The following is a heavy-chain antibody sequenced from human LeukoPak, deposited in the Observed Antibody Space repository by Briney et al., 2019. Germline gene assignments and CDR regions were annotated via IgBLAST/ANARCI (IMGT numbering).Heavy chain of an antibody. J-gene: IGHJ4*02. CDR3: ASPIMITFGGVIVIENDY. CDR1: GFTFSSYS. V-gene: IGHV3-21*01. Sequence: GSLRLSCAASGFTFSSYSMNWVRQAPGKGLEWVSSISSSSSYIYYADSVKGRFTISRDNAKNSLYLQMNSLRAEDTAVYYCASPIMITFGGVIVIENDYWGQGTLVTVSS. D-gene: IGHD3-16*02. CDR2: ISSSSSYI.